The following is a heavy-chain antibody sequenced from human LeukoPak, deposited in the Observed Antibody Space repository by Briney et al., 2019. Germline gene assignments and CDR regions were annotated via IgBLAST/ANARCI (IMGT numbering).Heavy chain of an antibody. CDR1: GFTFSSYA. Sequence: PGGALRLSCAASGFTFSSYAMRWVRQAPGKGLEWVSAISGSGGSTYYAESVKGRFTISRDNSKNPLHLQMNTLRAEDTPVYYCAKDTPMPYVYYYDSSGYYYMFDYWGQATLATVSS. CDR2: ISGSGGST. D-gene: IGHD3-22*01. CDR3: AKDTPMPYVYYYDSSGYYYMFDY. J-gene: IGHJ4*02. V-gene: IGHV3-23*01.